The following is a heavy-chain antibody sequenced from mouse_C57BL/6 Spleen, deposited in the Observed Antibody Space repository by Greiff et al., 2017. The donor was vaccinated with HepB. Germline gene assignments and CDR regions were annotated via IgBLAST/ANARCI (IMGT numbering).Heavy chain of an antibody. CDR3: ARTGYGLYYFDY. D-gene: IGHD1-2*01. Sequence: DVMLVESGGGLVKPGGSLKLSCAASGFTFSDYGMHWVRQAPEKGLEWVAYISSGSSTIYYADTVKGRFTISRDNAKNTLFLQMTSLRSEDTAMYYCARTGYGLYYFDYWGQGTTLTVSS. V-gene: IGHV5-17*01. CDR2: ISSGSSTI. J-gene: IGHJ2*01. CDR1: GFTFSDYG.